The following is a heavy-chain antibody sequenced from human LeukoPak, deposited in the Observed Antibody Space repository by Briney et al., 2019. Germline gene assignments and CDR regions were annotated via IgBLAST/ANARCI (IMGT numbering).Heavy chain of an antibody. CDR2: MNPNSGNT. Sequence: ASVTVSCKASGYTFTSYDINWVRQATGQGLEWMGWMNPNSGNTGYAQKFQGRVTMTRNTSISTAYMELSSLRSDGTAVYYCARDIIPDTAMVLHWFDPWGQGTLVTVSS. CDR1: GYTFTSYD. V-gene: IGHV1-8*01. CDR3: ARDIIPDTAMVLHWFDP. J-gene: IGHJ5*02. D-gene: IGHD5-18*01.